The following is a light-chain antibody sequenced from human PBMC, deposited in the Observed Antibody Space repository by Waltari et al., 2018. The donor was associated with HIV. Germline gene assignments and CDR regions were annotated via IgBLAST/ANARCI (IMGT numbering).Light chain of an antibody. CDR3: VTWADRSSGPVV. CDR2: RNN. J-gene: IGLJ2*01. V-gene: IGLV1-47*01. Sequence: QSVLTQPPSASGTPGQRITISCSGSSSKIGNNYVHWYQHLPGTAPKLLIYRNNQRASGFPDRFSGSKSGTSASRAISGLRSEDEADYYCVTWADRSSGPVVFGGGTKVTVL. CDR1: SSKIGNNY.